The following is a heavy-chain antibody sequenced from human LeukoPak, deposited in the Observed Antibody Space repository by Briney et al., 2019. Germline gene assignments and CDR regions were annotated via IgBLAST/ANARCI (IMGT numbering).Heavy chain of an antibody. D-gene: IGHD2-2*01. CDR3: ARDFTVVPAAMSLRYYGMDV. Sequence: ASVKVSCKASGYTFTGYYMHWVRQAPGQGLEWMGWINPNSGGTNYAQKFQGRVTMTRDTSISTAYMELSRLRSDDTAVYYCARDFTVVPAAMSLRYYGMDVWGQGTTVTVSS. CDR2: INPNSGGT. J-gene: IGHJ6*02. CDR1: GYTFTGYY. V-gene: IGHV1-2*02.